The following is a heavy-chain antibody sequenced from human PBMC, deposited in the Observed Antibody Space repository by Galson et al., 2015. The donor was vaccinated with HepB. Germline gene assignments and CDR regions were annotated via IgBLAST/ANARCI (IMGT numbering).Heavy chain of an antibody. CDR1: GGTFSSYA. CDR3: ARAQDTAEGYYYYYYMDV. CDR2: IIPILGIA. D-gene: IGHD2-21*02. J-gene: IGHJ6*03. V-gene: IGHV1-69*04. Sequence: SVKVSCKASGGTFSSYAISWVRQAPGQGLEWMGRIIPILGIANYAQKFQGRVTITADKSTSTAYMELSSLRSEDTAVYYCARAQDTAEGYYYYYYMDVWGKGTTVTVSS.